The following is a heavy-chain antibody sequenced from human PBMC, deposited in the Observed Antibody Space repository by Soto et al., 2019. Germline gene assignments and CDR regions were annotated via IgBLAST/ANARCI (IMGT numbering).Heavy chain of an antibody. CDR2: ISYDGSNK. D-gene: IGHD4-17*01. Sequence: GGSLRLSCAASGFTFSSYGMHWVRQAPGKGLEWVAVISYDGSNKYYADSVKGRFTISRDNSKNTLYLQMDSLRAEDTAVYYCAKGVAFYGFSAFDIWGQGTMVTVSS. CDR1: GFTFSSYG. V-gene: IGHV3-30*18. CDR3: AKGVAFYGFSAFDI. J-gene: IGHJ3*02.